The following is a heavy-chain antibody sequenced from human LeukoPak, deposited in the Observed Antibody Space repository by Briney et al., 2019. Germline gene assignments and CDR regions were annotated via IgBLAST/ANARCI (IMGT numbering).Heavy chain of an antibody. CDR3: ARENCGGGSCQYYYYYYMDV. V-gene: IGHV1-69*01. Sequence: SVKVSCKASGGTFSSYAISWVRQAPGQGLEWMGGIIPIFGTANYAQKFQGRVTITADESTSTAYMELSSLRSEDTAVYYCARENCGGGSCQYYYYYYMDVWGKGTTVTVSS. CDR2: IIPIFGTA. J-gene: IGHJ6*03. CDR1: GGTFSSYA. D-gene: IGHD2-15*01.